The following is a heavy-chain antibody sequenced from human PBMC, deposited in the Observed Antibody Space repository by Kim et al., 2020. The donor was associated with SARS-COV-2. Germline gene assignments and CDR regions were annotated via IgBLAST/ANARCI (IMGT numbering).Heavy chain of an antibody. D-gene: IGHD2-21*02. Sequence: SETLSLTCAVYGGSFSGYYWSWIRQPPGKGLEWIGEINHSGSTNYNPSLKSRVTISVDTSKNQFSLKLSSVTAADTAVYYCARGRPTKVHIVVVTAPRRAFDIWGQGTMVTVSS. CDR2: INHSGST. CDR1: GGSFSGYY. CDR3: ARGRPTKVHIVVVTAPRRAFDI. J-gene: IGHJ3*02. V-gene: IGHV4-34*01.